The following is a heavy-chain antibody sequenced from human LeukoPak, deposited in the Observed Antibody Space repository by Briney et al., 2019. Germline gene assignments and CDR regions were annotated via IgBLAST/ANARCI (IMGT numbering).Heavy chain of an antibody. V-gene: IGHV1-3*01. J-gene: IGHJ4*02. Sequence: ASVKVSCKASGYTFISYAMHWVRQAPGQRLEWMGWINAGNGNTKYSQKFQGRVTITRDTSASTAYMELSSLRSEDTAVYYCARDAVLGYCTGGSCQGPYFDYWGQGTLVTVSS. CDR3: ARDAVLGYCTGGSCQGPYFDY. CDR1: GYTFISYA. D-gene: IGHD2-15*01. CDR2: INAGNGNT.